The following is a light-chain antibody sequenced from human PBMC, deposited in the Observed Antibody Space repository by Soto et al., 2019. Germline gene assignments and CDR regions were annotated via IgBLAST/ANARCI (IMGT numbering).Light chain of an antibody. CDR1: SSDVGGYNY. V-gene: IGLV2-14*01. J-gene: IGLJ1*01. CDR2: DVS. Sequence: QSALTQPASVSGSPGQSITLSCTGTSSDVGGYNYVSWYQQHPGKAPKLMIYDVSNRPSGVSNRFSGSKSGNTASLTISGLQAEDEADYYCSSYTSSSTREGYVFGTGTKLTVL. CDR3: SSYTSSSTREGYV.